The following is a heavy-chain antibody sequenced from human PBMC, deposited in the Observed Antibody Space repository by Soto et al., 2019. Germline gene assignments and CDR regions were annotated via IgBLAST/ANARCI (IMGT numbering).Heavy chain of an antibody. CDR3: ARDRGRYSRGAFDI. Sequence: EVQLVESGGGLVQPGGSLRLSCAASGFTFSSYDMHWVRQATGKGLEWVSAIGTAGDTYYPGSVKGRFTISRENAKNSLYLQMNSLRAEDTAVYCCARDRGRYSRGAFDIWGQGTMVTVSS. D-gene: IGHD6-13*01. J-gene: IGHJ3*02. V-gene: IGHV3-13*01. CDR2: IGTAGDT. CDR1: GFTFSSYD.